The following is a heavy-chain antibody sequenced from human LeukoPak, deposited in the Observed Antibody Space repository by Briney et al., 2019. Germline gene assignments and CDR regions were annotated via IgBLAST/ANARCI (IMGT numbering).Heavy chain of an antibody. CDR1: GYTFTSYD. D-gene: IGHD3-16*02. Sequence: ASVKVSCKASGYTFTSYDINWVRQATGQGLEWMGWMNPNSGNTGYAQKFQGRVTMTRNTSISTAYMELSSLRSEDTAVHYCARVPIGDYVWGSYRYPFDYWGQGTLVTVSS. J-gene: IGHJ4*02. V-gene: IGHV1-8*01. CDR3: ARVPIGDYVWGSYRYPFDY. CDR2: MNPNSGNT.